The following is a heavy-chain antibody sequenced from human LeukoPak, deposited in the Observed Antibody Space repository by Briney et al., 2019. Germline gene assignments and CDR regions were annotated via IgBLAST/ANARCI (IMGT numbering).Heavy chain of an antibody. CDR1: GGSISNYY. J-gene: IGHJ4*02. CDR2: IYYSGST. Sequence: SETLSLTCTVSGGSISNYYWSWIRQPPGKGLEWIGYIYYSGSTNYNPSLKSRVTLSIDTSKNQFSLKLTSVTAADTAVYYCARHYYPSGSGSYFHFWGQGTLVTVSS. CDR3: ARHYYPSGSGSYFHF. V-gene: IGHV4-59*08. D-gene: IGHD3-10*01.